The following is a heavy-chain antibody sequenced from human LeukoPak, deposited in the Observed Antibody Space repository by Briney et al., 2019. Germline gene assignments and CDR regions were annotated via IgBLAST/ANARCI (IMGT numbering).Heavy chain of an antibody. J-gene: IGHJ6*02. Sequence: ASVKVSCKASGYTFTGYYMHWVRQAPGQGLEWMGWINPNSGGTNYAQKFQGRVTMTRDTSISTAYMELSRLRSDDTAVYYCAGDQRWGYYYYGMDVWGQGTTVTVSS. CDR2: INPNSGGT. CDR3: AGDQRWGYYYYGMDV. D-gene: IGHD7-27*01. CDR1: GYTFTGYY. V-gene: IGHV1-2*02.